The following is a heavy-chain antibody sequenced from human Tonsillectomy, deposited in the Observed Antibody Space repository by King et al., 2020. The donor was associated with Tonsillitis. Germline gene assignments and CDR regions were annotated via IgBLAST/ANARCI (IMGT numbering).Heavy chain of an antibody. V-gene: IGHV3-21*01. Sequence: VQLVESGGGLVKPGGSLRLSCAASGFTFSSYSMNWVRQAPGKGLEWVSSISSSSSYIYYADSVKGRFTISRDNAKNSLYLQMNSLRAEDTAVYYCARALVYYDILTGTIDYWGQGTLVTVSS. CDR1: GFTFSSYS. D-gene: IGHD3-9*01. CDR2: ISSSSSYI. J-gene: IGHJ4*02. CDR3: ARALVYYDILTGTIDY.